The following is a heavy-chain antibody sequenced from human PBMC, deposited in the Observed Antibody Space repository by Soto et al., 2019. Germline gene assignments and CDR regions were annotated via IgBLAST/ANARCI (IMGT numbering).Heavy chain of an antibody. V-gene: IGHV4-31*03. CDR3: ARVSSIAGLYYGMDV. Sequence: QVQLQESGPGLVKPSQTLSLTCTVSGGSISSGGYYWTWIRQHPGKGLEWIGYNYYSGITYYNPSLNSRVTISLDTSKNQFSLKLSSVTAADTAVYYCARVSSIAGLYYGMDVWGQGTTVTVSS. D-gene: IGHD6-6*01. J-gene: IGHJ6*02. CDR2: NYYSGIT. CDR1: GGSISSGGYY.